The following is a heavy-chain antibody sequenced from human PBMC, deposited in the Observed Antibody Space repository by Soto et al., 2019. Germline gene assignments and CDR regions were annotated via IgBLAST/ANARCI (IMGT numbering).Heavy chain of an antibody. CDR1: GYTFTGYY. J-gene: IGHJ4*02. CDR2: INPNSGGT. CDR3: ARARGWGVYYYDSSGYYDY. D-gene: IGHD3-22*01. Sequence: ASVKVSCKASGYTFTGYYMHWVRQAPGQGLEWMGWINPNSGGTNYAQKFQGRVTMTRDTSISTAYMELSRLRSDDTAVYYCARARGWGVYYYDSSGYYDYWGQGTLVTVSS. V-gene: IGHV1-2*02.